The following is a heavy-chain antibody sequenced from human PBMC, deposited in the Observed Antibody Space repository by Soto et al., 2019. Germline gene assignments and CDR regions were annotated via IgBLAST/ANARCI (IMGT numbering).Heavy chain of an antibody. J-gene: IGHJ4*02. D-gene: IGHD6-13*01. CDR1: GDSITGYY. Sequence: LSLTCTVSGDSITGYYWSWVRQPAGKGLEWIGRIYTSGSTSHNPSLESRVTMSLDTSKNQLSLKLTSVTAADTAVYYCVTTSSWFRGFYFDYWGQGTLVTVSS. V-gene: IGHV4-4*07. CDR2: IYTSGST. CDR3: VTTSSWFRGFYFDY.